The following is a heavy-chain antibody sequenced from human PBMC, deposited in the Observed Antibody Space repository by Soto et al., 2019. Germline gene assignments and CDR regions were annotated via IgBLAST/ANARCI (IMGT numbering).Heavy chain of an antibody. Sequence: SETLSLTCTVSGGSISSYYWSWIRQSPGKGLEWIGYIHYSGSTNYNPSLKSRVTISVDTSRNQFSLKLSSVTAADTAVYHCARSIDSSGYYFSNCWGQGTLVTVSS. D-gene: IGHD3-22*01. CDR3: ARSIDSSGYYFSNC. V-gene: IGHV4-59*01. CDR2: IHYSGST. CDR1: GGSISSYY. J-gene: IGHJ4*02.